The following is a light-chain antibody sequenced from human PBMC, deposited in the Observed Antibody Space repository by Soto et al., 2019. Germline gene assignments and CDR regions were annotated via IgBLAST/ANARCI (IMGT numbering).Light chain of an antibody. CDR3: QQSYSRPLT. J-gene: IGKJ3*01. CDR1: QYISSY. CDR2: GAS. Sequence: DIQMTQSASSLSASVGDGVTITCRASQYISSYVNWYQQKPGKAPKFLIYGASDLQRGVPSRFSGSGSGTDFTLTINSLQPEDFATYYCQQSYSRPLTFGPGTKVDIK. V-gene: IGKV1-39*01.